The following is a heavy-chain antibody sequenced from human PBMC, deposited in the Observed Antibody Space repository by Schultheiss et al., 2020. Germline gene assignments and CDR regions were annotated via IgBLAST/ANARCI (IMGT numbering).Heavy chain of an antibody. D-gene: IGHD2-2*01. CDR1: GSTFTSYD. V-gene: IGHV1-8*01. CDR2: MNPNSGNT. J-gene: IGHJ5*02. Sequence: ASVKVSCKASGSTFTSYDINWVRQATGQGLEWMGWMNPNSGNTGYAQKFQGRVTMTRNTSISTAYMELSSLRSEDTAVYYCARADCSSTSCYAGFWFDPWGQGTLVTVSS. CDR3: ARADCSSTSCYAGFWFDP.